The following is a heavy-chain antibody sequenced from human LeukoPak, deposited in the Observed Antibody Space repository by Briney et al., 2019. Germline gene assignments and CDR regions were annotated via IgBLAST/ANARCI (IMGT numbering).Heavy chain of an antibody. Sequence: PSETLSLTCTVSGGSISSSSYYWGWIRQPPWKGLEWIGSIYYSGSTYYNPSLKSRVTISVDTSKNQFSLKLSSVTAADAAVYYCARPHSYSDSSGYSDWGQGTLVTVSS. D-gene: IGHD3-22*01. CDR1: GGSISSSSYY. V-gene: IGHV4-39*01. CDR3: ARPHSYSDSSGYSD. J-gene: IGHJ4*02. CDR2: IYYSGST.